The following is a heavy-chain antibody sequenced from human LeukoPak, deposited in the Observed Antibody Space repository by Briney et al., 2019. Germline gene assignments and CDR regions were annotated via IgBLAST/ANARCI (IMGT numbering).Heavy chain of an antibody. CDR2: IIPIFGTA. J-gene: IGHJ4*02. CDR1: GGTFSSYA. V-gene: IGHV1-69*13. CDR3: ARTIVATNGPYYFDY. D-gene: IGHD5-12*01. Sequence: SVKVSCKASGGTFSSYAISWVRQAPGQGLEWMGGIIPIFGTANYAQKFQGRVTITADESTSTAYMELSSLRSEDTAVYYCARTIVATNGPYYFDYWGQGTLVTVTS.